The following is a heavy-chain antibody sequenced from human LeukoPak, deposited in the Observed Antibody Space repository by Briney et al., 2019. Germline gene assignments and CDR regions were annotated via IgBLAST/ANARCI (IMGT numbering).Heavy chain of an antibody. D-gene: IGHD3-10*01. J-gene: IGHJ4*02. CDR2: TSYSGGT. CDR3: ATSLGEYFYFDS. Sequence: PSETLSLTCTLPGGSVSCEGYGSSWIRQHPGKGLEWIGYTSYSGGTYYNPSLMSRITMLVDRSQNQFSLKMRDVTAADTAVYIGATSLGEYFYFDSWGRGTLVAVSS. V-gene: IGHV4-31*03. CDR1: GGSVSCEGYG.